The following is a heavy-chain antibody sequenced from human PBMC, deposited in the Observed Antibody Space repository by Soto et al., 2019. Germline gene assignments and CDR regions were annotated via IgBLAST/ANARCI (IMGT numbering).Heavy chain of an antibody. Sequence: SETLSLTCTVSGGSISSGDYYWSWIRQPPGKGLEWIGYIYYSGSTYYNPSLKSRVTISVDTSKNQFSLKLSSVTAADTAVYYCARDNWNTGRHYYYYGMDVWGQGTTVTVS. J-gene: IGHJ6*02. CDR3: ARDNWNTGRHYYYYGMDV. D-gene: IGHD1-20*01. CDR1: GGSISSGDYY. CDR2: IYYSGST. V-gene: IGHV4-30-4*01.